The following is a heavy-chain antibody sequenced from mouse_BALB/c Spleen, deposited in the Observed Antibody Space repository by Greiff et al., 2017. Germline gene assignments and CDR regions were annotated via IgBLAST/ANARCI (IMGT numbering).Heavy chain of an antibody. J-gene: IGHJ1*01. D-gene: IGHD1-1*01. Sequence: VQLKQSGPELVKPGASVKVSCKASGYAFTSYNMYWVKQSHGKSLEWIGYIDPYNGGTSYNQKFKGKATLTVDKSSSTAYMHLNSLTSEDSAVYYCARWDYYDSGRYFDVWGEGTTVTVSS. CDR3: ARWDYYDSGRYFDV. V-gene: IGHV1S135*01. CDR2: IDPYNGGT. CDR1: GYAFTSYN.